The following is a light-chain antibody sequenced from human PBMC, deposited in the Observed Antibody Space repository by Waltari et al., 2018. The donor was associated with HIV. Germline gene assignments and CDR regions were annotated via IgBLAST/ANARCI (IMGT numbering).Light chain of an antibody. V-gene: IGLV2-14*03. CDR3: SSYASTRSLI. CDR2: EVT. J-gene: IGLJ2*01. Sequence: QSALTQPASVSGSPGQSITISCTGTNSDIGTYNYVSWYQQHPATAPKLIIYEVTNRPSGVSTRFSGSKSGNTASLIISGLQAEDEADYFCSSYASTRSLIFGGGTELTVL. CDR1: NSDIGTYNY.